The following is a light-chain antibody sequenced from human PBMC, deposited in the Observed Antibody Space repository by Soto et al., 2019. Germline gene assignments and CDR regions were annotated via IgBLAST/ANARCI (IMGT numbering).Light chain of an antibody. Sequence: EIVMTPSPVTLSVSPEERATLSCRASQSVGSNLAWYQQKPGQAPRLLISGASTRATGVPATFSGSGSGTEFTLTINSLQSEDFAIYYCQQYNKWPWTFGQGTKVDIK. V-gene: IGKV3-15*01. CDR2: GAS. CDR3: QQYNKWPWT. J-gene: IGKJ1*01. CDR1: QSVGSN.